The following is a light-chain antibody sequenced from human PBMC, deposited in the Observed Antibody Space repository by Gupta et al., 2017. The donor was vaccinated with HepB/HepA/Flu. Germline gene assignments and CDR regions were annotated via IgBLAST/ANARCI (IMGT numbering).Light chain of an antibody. Sequence: DIVMTQSPDSLTVSLGERATISCKSSQSLLDSSNNRNYLAWYQQRPGQPPTLLIYRESIRESGVPDRFSGSGSGTDFTLTINRLQAEAAAVYYCQKYYSITSPCSFGRGTKLK. CDR2: RES. CDR1: QSLLDSSNNRNY. J-gene: IGKJ2*04. V-gene: IGKV4-1*01. CDR3: QKYYSITSPCS.